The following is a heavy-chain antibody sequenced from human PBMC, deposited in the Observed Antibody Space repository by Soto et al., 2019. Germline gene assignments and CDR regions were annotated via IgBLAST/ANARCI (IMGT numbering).Heavy chain of an antibody. V-gene: IGHV1-3*05. Sequence: QVQLVQSGAEEKKPGASVKVSCKASGYTFTSYAMHWVRQAPGQRLEWMGWINAGNGNTKHSQKFQGRVTITRDTSASTAYMELSSLRSEGTAVYYCARSIVVVTALDYWGQGTLVTVSS. D-gene: IGHD2-21*02. CDR1: GYTFTSYA. CDR3: ARSIVVVTALDY. CDR2: INAGNGNT. J-gene: IGHJ4*02.